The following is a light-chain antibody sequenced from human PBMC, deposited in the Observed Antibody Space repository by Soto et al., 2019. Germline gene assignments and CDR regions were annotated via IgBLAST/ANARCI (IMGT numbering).Light chain of an antibody. Sequence: ETLLTQSPGTVSLSPGERATLSCRASQSVSSSYLAWYQQKPGQAPRLLIYGASSRATGIPDRFSGSGSGTNFTLSVSRLEPEDFAVYYCQQFGDSLTFGGGTKVDIK. CDR1: QSVSSSY. CDR3: QQFGDSLT. CDR2: GAS. V-gene: IGKV3-20*01. J-gene: IGKJ4*01.